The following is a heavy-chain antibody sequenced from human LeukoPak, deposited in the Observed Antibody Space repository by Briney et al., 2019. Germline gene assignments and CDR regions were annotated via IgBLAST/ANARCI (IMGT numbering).Heavy chain of an antibody. CDR2: IHYSGST. V-gene: IGHV4-59*01. J-gene: IGHJ4*02. CDR1: GISITTYY. Sequence: SETLSLTCTVSGISITTYYWSWIRQPPGKGLEWIGLIHYSGSTTYNPSLKSRVTISIDTSKNQFSLHLNSVTAADTAVYYCARGIREVGESHYFDYWGQGILVTVTS. CDR3: ARGIREVGESHYFDY. D-gene: IGHD1-26*01.